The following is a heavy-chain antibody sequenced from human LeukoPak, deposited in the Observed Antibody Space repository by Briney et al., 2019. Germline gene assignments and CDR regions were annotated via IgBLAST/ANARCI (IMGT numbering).Heavy chain of an antibody. CDR3: ARDCSGGSCYSFHYYYGMDV. CDR2: ISSSGSTI. Sequence: GGSLRLSGAASGFTFSSYEMNWVRQAPGKGLERVSYISSSGSTIYYADSVKGRFTISRDNAKNSLYLQMNSLRAEDTAVYYCARDCSGGSCYSFHYYYGMDVWGQGTTVTVSS. CDR1: GFTFSSYE. V-gene: IGHV3-48*03. D-gene: IGHD2-15*01. J-gene: IGHJ6*02.